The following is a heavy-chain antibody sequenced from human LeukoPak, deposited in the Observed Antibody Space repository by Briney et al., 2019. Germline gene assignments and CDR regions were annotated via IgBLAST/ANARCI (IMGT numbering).Heavy chain of an antibody. D-gene: IGHD3-9*01. V-gene: IGHV4-30-4*01. CDR3: ARSYYDILTGYYWYVFDI. Sequence: SQTLSLTCSVSGGSISSGEYYWTWIRQPPGKGLEWIGYVYYSGTTYSNPSLKSRATISVDPSKNQFSLKLSSVTAADTAVYYCARSYYDILTGYYWYVFDIWGQGTMVTVSS. J-gene: IGHJ3*02. CDR1: GGSISSGEYY. CDR2: VYYSGTT.